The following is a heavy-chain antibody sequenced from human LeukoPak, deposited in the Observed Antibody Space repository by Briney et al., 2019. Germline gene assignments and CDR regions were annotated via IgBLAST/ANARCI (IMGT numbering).Heavy chain of an antibody. CDR3: ARVSVSGSGGEYYFDY. CDR2: ISSSSSYI. J-gene: IGHJ4*02. Sequence: GGSLRLSCAASGFTFSSYAMSWVRQAPGKGLEWVSSISSSSSYIYYADSVKGRFTISRDNAKNSLYLQMNSLRAEDTAVYYCARVSVSGSGGEYYFDYWAQGTLVTVSS. CDR1: GFTFSSYA. V-gene: IGHV3-21*01. D-gene: IGHD1-26*01.